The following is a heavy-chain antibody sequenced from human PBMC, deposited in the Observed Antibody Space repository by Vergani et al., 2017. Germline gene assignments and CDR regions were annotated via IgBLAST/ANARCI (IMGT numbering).Heavy chain of an antibody. CDR3: ERGWRPGFDY. CDR2: IYYSGST. CDR1: GGSVSSGSYY. Sequence: QVQLQESGPGLVKPSETLSLTCTVSGGSVSSGSYYWSWIRQPAGKGLEWIGYIYYSGSTNYNPSLKSRVTISVDTSKNQFSLKLSSVTAADTAVYYCERGWRPGFDYWGQGTLVTVSS. D-gene: IGHD3-10*01. J-gene: IGHJ4*02. V-gene: IGHV4-61*10.